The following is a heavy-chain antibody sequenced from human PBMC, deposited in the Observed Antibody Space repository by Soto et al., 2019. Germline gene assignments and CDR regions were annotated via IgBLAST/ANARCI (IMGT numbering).Heavy chain of an antibody. J-gene: IGHJ4*02. Sequence: GSLRLSCAASGSTFNTYWMHWVRQAPGKGLVWVSRIDGDGTRTNYADAVEGRFTISRDNAKNTLYLQVNSLRAEDTAMYYCAKGASGDHPFRWGQGTLVTVSS. CDR1: GSTFNTYW. CDR2: IDGDGTRT. CDR3: AKGASGDHPFR. V-gene: IGHV3-74*01. D-gene: IGHD6-19*01.